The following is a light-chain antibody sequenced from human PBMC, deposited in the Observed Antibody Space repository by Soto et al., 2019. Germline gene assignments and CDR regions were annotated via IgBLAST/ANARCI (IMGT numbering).Light chain of an antibody. CDR3: AARDDCLRGII. V-gene: IGLV1-47*02. CDR2: SDD. J-gene: IGLJ2*01. Sequence: QSVLTRLPSASGTPEQRVTISCSGCSSNIGSNYVFWYQELTGAAPKLLLYSDDQRPSGVPDRFSCSKSGTSASRASSGRRSADKADPSCAARDDCLRGIIFGGGCKMTVL. CDR1: SSNIGSNY.